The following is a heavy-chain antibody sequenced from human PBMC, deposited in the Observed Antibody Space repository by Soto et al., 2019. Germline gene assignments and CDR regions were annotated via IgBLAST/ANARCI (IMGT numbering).Heavy chain of an antibody. CDR3: VRRAITATTKWGAFDV. J-gene: IGHJ3*01. CDR2: INPGADVS. D-gene: IGHD1-20*01. CDR1: GFTFSSFV. Sequence: EVQLLESGGGFVQPGGSLRLSCAASGFTFSSFVMNLVRQAPGKRLEWVSTINPGADVSHYTDSVKGRFTISRDNSRRTLHLQMDSLRVEDAAVYFCVRRAITATTKWGAFDVWGQGTAVTVSS. V-gene: IGHV3-23*01.